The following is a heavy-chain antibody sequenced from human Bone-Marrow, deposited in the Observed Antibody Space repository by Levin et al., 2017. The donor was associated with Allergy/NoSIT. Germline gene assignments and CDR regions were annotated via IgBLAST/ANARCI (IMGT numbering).Heavy chain of an antibody. CDR3: ARDILRLGELSSRIVYYYYYGMDV. D-gene: IGHD3-16*02. J-gene: IGHJ6*02. CDR2: TYYRSKWYN. CDR1: GDSVSSNSAA. Sequence: SQTLSLTCAISGDSVSSNSAAWNWIRQSPSRGLEWLGRTYYRSKWYNDYAVSVKSRITINPDTSKNQFSLQLNSVTPEDTAVYYCARDILRLGELSSRIVYYYYYGMDVWGQGTTVTVSS. V-gene: IGHV6-1*01.